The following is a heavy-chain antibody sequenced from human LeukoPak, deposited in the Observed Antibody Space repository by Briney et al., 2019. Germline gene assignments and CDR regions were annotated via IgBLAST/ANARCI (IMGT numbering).Heavy chain of an antibody. J-gene: IGHJ3*02. D-gene: IGHD1-14*01. CDR1: GGSFSGYY. V-gene: IGHV4-34*01. CDR2: INHSGST. Sequence: SETLSLTCAVYGGSFSGYYWSWIRQPPGKGLEWIGEINHSGSTNYNPSLKSRVTISVDTSKNQFSLKLSSVTAADTAVYYCTRAANRAFDIWGQGTLVTVSS. CDR3: TRAANRAFDI.